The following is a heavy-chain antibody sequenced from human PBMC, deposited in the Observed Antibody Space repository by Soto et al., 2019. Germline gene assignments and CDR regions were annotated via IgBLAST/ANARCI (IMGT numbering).Heavy chain of an antibody. V-gene: IGHV3-23*01. Sequence: EVQLLESGGGLVQPGGSLRLSCAASGFTFSSYAMSWVRQAPGKGLEWVSGISGGGNIYYADSVKGRFTISRDNSKNTLYLQMNSLRPDDTAVYYCAKGTMIRGVVQFDYWGQGILVTVSS. J-gene: IGHJ4*02. CDR3: AKGTMIRGVVQFDY. CDR2: ISGGGNI. D-gene: IGHD3-10*01. CDR1: GFTFSSYA.